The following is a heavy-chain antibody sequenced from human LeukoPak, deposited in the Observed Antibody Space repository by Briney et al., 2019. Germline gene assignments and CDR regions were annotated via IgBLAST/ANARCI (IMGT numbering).Heavy chain of an antibody. CDR3: ARERGYCSSSTCYTSDAFDI. Sequence: ASVKVSCKTSGYTFSGYYMHWVRQAPGHGLEWMGWINPNSGGTNYAQRFQGRVTMTRDTSISTAYMELSRLRSDDTAVYYCARERGYCSSSTCYTSDAFDIWGQGTMVTVSS. CDR1: GYTFSGYY. J-gene: IGHJ3*02. V-gene: IGHV1-2*02. CDR2: INPNSGGT. D-gene: IGHD2-2*02.